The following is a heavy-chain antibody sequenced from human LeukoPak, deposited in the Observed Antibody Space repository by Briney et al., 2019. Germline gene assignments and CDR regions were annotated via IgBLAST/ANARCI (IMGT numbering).Heavy chain of an antibody. J-gene: IGHJ5*02. CDR2: INHSGST. CDR3: ARGPASGSNFAWFDP. CDR1: GGSLSNYY. Sequence: SETLSLTCAVYGGSLSNYYWSWIRQPPGKGLEWIGEINHSGSTNYNPSLKSRVAISVDMSKNQFSLELSFVTAADTAVYYCARGPASGSNFAWFDPWGQGTLVTVSS. D-gene: IGHD3-10*01. V-gene: IGHV4-34*01.